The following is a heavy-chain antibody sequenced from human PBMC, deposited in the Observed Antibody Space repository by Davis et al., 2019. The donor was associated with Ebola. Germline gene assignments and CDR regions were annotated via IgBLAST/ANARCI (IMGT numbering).Heavy chain of an antibody. CDR1: GFTFSSYA. V-gene: IGHV3-30-3*01. Sequence: PGGSLRLSCAASGFTFSSYAMHWVRQAPGKGLEWVAVISYDGSNKYYADSVKGRFTISRDNSKNTLYLQMNSLRAEDTAVYYCAREGYCSGGSCSIYWYFDLWGRGTLVTVSS. D-gene: IGHD2-15*01. CDR2: ISYDGSNK. J-gene: IGHJ2*01. CDR3: AREGYCSGGSCSIYWYFDL.